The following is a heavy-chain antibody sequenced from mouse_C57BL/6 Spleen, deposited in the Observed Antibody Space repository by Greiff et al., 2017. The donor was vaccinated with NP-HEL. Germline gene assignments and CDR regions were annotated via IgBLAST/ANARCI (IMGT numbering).Heavy chain of an antibody. J-gene: IGHJ4*01. CDR2: ISSGGDYI. CDR3: TRNTVSYYYAMDY. Sequence: EVKLMESGEGLVKPGGSLKLSCAASGFTFSSYAMSWVRQTPEKRLEWVAYISSGGDYIYYADTVKGRFTISRDNARNTLYLQMSSLKSEDTAMYYCTRNTVSYYYAMDYWGQGTSVTVSS. D-gene: IGHD1-2*01. V-gene: IGHV5-9-1*02. CDR1: GFTFSSYA.